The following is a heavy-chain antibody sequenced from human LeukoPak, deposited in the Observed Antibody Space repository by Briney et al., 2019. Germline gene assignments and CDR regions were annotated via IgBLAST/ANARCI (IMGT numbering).Heavy chain of an antibody. CDR3: ARLGFCSGGRCLNDY. D-gene: IGHD2-15*01. CDR2: IHYSGSI. CDR1: GGAISGYY. Sequence: SSETLSLTCTVSGGAISGYYWNWIRQPPGKGLEWIGHIHYSGSINYNPSLRSRVTILVDTSKNQFSLELTSVTAADTAVYYCARLGFCSGGRCLNDYWGQGTLVTVSS. V-gene: IGHV4-59*12. J-gene: IGHJ4*02.